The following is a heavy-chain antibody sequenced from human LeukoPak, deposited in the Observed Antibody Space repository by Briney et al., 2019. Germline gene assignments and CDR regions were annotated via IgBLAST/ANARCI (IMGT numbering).Heavy chain of an antibody. CDR1: GFTFDDYA. J-gene: IGHJ4*02. Sequence: PGRSLRLSCAASGFTFDDYAMHWVRQPPGKGLEWVSGISWNSGSIDYADSVKGRFTISRDNAKNSLYLQMNSLRAEDTALYYCANAPHSSSWLDYWGQGTLVTVSS. V-gene: IGHV3-9*01. CDR2: ISWNSGSI. CDR3: ANAPHSSSWLDY. D-gene: IGHD6-13*01.